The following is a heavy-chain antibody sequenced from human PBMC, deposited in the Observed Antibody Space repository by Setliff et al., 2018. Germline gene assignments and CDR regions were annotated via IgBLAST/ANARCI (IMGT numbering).Heavy chain of an antibody. V-gene: IGHV3-7*01. Sequence: HPGGSLRLSCAASGFTFSSYWKSWARQAPGKGLEWVANIKQDGSEKYYVDSVKGRFTISRDNAKNSLYLQMNSLRAEDTAVYYCARDGGEYWGQGTLVTVSS. CDR1: GFTFSSYW. CDR3: ARDGGEY. D-gene: IGHD3-16*01. J-gene: IGHJ4*02. CDR2: IKQDGSEK.